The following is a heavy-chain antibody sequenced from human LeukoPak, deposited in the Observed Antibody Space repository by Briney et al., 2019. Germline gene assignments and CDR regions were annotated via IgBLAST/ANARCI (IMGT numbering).Heavy chain of an antibody. D-gene: IGHD3-22*01. Sequence: GGSLRLSCAASGFTFDDYAMHWVRQAPGDGLGWVSGISWNSGSIGYADSVKGRFTISRDNAKNSLYLQMNSLRAEDTALYYCAKDGGDSSGYYRLYFDYWGQGTLVTVSS. J-gene: IGHJ4*02. CDR2: ISWNSGSI. CDR3: AKDGGDSSGYYRLYFDY. V-gene: IGHV3-9*01. CDR1: GFTFDDYA.